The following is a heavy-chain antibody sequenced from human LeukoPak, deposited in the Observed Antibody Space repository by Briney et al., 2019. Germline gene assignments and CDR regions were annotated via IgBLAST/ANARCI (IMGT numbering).Heavy chain of an antibody. J-gene: IGHJ4*02. D-gene: IGHD5-18*01. V-gene: IGHV3-30*04. CDR3: ARGLGGGYSLYYFDY. CDR2: ISYDGSNK. Sequence: GGSLRLSCAASGFTFSSYAMHWVRQAPGKGLEWVAVISYDGSNKYYADSVKGRFTISRDNSKNTLYLQMNSLRAEDTAVYYCARGLGGGYSLYYFDYWGQGTLVTVSS. CDR1: GFTFSSYA.